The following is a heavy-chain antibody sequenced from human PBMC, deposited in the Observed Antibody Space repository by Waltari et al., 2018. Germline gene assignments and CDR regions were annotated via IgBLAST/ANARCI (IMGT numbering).Heavy chain of an antibody. J-gene: IGHJ5*02. D-gene: IGHD2-2*01. V-gene: IGHV4-34*01. CDR2: INHSGST. CDR3: ARGYASSPLGS. CDR1: DGPLSGYD. Sequence: QVQLQQWGAGLLKPSETLSLTCAVYDGPLSGYDWSWIRQPPGKGLEWIGEINHSGSTNYNPSIKSRVTISVDTSKNQFSLNLNSVTAADTAVYYCARGYASSPLGSWGQGTLVTVSS.